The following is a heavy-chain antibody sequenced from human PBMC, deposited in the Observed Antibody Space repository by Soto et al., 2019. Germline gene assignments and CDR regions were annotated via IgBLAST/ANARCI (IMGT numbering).Heavy chain of an antibody. CDR1: GFRFSDHS. CDR3: ARLPKGSLVTA. J-gene: IGHJ4*02. CDR2: ISSSSDNI. V-gene: IGHV3-48*02. D-gene: IGHD2-21*02. Sequence: GGSLRLSCVASGFRFSDHSMTWVRQSPGKGLQWIAYISSSSDNIYYAESVRGRFTVSRDNAKNALFLEMNSLRDDDTATYYCARLPKGSLVTAWGQGTRVTVSS.